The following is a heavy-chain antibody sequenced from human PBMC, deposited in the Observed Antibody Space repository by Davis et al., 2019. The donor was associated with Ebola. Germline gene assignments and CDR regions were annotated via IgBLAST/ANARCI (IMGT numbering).Heavy chain of an antibody. CDR1: GYSFTTYG. V-gene: IGHV1-18*01. Sequence: ASVKVSCKASGYSFTTYGMHWVRQAPGQGLEWMGWISAYNGNTAYAQILQGRVTMTTDTSTGTAYMELRSLRSDDTAVYFCARTSIVGTTTTASDIWGQGTKVTVSS. D-gene: IGHD1-26*01. J-gene: IGHJ3*02. CDR2: ISAYNGNT. CDR3: ARTSIVGTTTTASDI.